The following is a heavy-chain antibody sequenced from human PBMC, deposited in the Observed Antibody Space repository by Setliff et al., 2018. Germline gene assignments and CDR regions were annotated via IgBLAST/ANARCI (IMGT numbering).Heavy chain of an antibody. CDR2: ISGYSGDT. J-gene: IGHJ4*02. CDR1: GYTFTSYS. CDR3: ARVTGVPTFGVIMKDFEF. V-gene: IGHV1-18*01. D-gene: IGHD3-3*01. Sequence: ASVKVSCKASGYTFTSYSITWVRQAPGRGLEWLGWISGYSGDTSYAQKFQDRVTLTTDTSTSTAYMEMRSLTSDDTAVYYCARVTGVPTFGVIMKDFEFWGQGTLVTVSS.